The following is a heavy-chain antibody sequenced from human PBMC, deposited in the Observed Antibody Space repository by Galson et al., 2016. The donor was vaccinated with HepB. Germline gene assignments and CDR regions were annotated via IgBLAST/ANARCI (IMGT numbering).Heavy chain of an antibody. CDR3: ARARKHFYYDGTGLH. J-gene: IGHJ1*01. CDR1: GFEFSDYY. V-gene: IGHV3-11*01. D-gene: IGHD3-22*01. Sequence: SLRLSCAASGFEFSDYYMSWVRQAPGKGLEWLSYISGTSQTTYYADSVKGRFTISRDNANNSVYLQMDNLQAGDTAIYYCARARKHFYYDGTGLHWGQGSLVIVSS. CDR2: ISGTSQTT.